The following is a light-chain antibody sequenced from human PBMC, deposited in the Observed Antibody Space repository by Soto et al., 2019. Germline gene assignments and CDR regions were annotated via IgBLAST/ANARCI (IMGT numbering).Light chain of an antibody. CDR3: QQYGSSPRT. V-gene: IGKV1-5*01. J-gene: IGKJ5*01. Sequence: DIQMTQSPSTLSGSVGDRVTITCRASQSINSRLAWYQQRPGKAPDLLIYDASTLQSGVPSRFSGSGSGTEFTLTISRLEPEDFAVYYCQQYGSSPRTFGQGTRLEIK. CDR2: DAS. CDR1: QSINSR.